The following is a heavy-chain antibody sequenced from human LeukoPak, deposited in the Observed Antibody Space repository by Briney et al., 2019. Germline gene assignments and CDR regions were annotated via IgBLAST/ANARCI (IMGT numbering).Heavy chain of an antibody. CDR3: ARVRAAAGLFQH. CDR2: ISAYNGNT. CDR1: GYTFTSYG. Sequence: ASVKVSCKAPGYTFTSYGISWVRQAPGQGLEWMGWISAYNGNTNYAQKLQGRVTMTTDTSTSTAYMELRSLRSDDTAVYYCARVRAAAGLFQHWGQGTLVTVSS. J-gene: IGHJ1*01. V-gene: IGHV1-18*01. D-gene: IGHD6-13*01.